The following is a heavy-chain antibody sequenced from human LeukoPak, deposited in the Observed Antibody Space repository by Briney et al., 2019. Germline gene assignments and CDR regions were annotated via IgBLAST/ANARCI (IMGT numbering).Heavy chain of an antibody. Sequence: ASVKVSCKASGGTFSSYAISWVRQAPGKGLEWVANIKQDGSEKYYVDSVKGRFTISRDNAKNSLYLQMNSLRAEDTAVYYCARDASGSSRSDYWGQGTLVTVSS. J-gene: IGHJ4*02. V-gene: IGHV3-7*01. CDR2: IKQDGSEK. CDR3: ARDASGSSRSDY. CDR1: GGTFSSYA. D-gene: IGHD1-26*01.